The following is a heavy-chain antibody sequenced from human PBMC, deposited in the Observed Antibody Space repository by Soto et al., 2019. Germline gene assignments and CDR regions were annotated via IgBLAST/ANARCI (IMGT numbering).Heavy chain of an antibody. V-gene: IGHV3-7*01. CDR1: GFIFSSYC. CDR2: IKQDGSEK. CDR3: AREYEGSNYWDVAFDI. Sequence: GGPLTLSCAASGFIFSSYCTSWVRQAPGKGLEWVANIKQDGSEKYYVDSVKGRFTISRDNAKNSLYLQMNSLRAEDTAVYYCAREYEGSNYWDVAFDIWRQGTMVTVPS. J-gene: IGHJ3*02. D-gene: IGHD4-4*01.